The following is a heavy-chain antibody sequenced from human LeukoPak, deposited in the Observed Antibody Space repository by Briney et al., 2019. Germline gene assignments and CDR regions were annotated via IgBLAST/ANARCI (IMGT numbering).Heavy chain of an antibody. Sequence: PGGCLRLACSASGFTVSSDWMSWGRQTPGKGLEWGANIKQDGSEKSYVDSVKGRFTISRDKAKNSLYLQMNSLRAEDTAVYYCERDADSMIPNDYWGQGTLVTVSS. CDR2: IKQDGSEK. CDR3: ERDADSMIPNDY. CDR1: GFTVSSDW. V-gene: IGHV3-7*01. J-gene: IGHJ4*02. D-gene: IGHD3-22*01.